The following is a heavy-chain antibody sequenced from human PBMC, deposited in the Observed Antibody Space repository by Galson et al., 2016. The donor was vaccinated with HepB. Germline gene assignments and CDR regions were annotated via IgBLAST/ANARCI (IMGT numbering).Heavy chain of an antibody. CDR3: ARGGASDASGY. J-gene: IGHJ4*02. CDR1: GFSVSNNY. CDR2: IYSGGGT. Sequence: SLRLSCAASGFSVSNNYMTWVRQAPGKGLEWVSLIYSGGGTSSADSVKGRFTISRDNSKNTLYLQMNSLRAEDTAVYYCARGGASDASGYWGQGTLVTVSS. D-gene: IGHD2-21*02. V-gene: IGHV3-53*01.